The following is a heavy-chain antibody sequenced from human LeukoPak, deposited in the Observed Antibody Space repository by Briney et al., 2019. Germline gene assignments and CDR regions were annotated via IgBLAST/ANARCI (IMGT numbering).Heavy chain of an antibody. CDR1: GSTFSSYW. J-gene: IGHJ4*02. D-gene: IGHD7-27*01. V-gene: IGHV3-7*04. CDR2: IKQDGSET. CDR3: ARDSNWGSDY. Sequence: GGSLRLSCAASGSTFSSYWLSWVRQAPGKGLEWVANIKQDGSETYYVDSVKGRFTISRDNAKSSLYLQMNSLRAEDTAVYYCARDSNWGSDYWGQGTLVTVSS.